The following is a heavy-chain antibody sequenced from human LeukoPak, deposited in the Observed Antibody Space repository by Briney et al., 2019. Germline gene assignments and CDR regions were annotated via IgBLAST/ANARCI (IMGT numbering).Heavy chain of an antibody. Sequence: ASVKVSCKASGYTFTGYYMHWVRQAPGQGLEWMGWINPNSGGTNYAQKFQGRVTMTRDTSISTAYMELSRLRSDDTAVYYCARESDWNYVFDYWGQGTLVTVSS. CDR1: GYTFTGYY. CDR2: INPNSGGT. D-gene: IGHD1-7*01. J-gene: IGHJ4*02. V-gene: IGHV1-2*02. CDR3: ARESDWNYVFDY.